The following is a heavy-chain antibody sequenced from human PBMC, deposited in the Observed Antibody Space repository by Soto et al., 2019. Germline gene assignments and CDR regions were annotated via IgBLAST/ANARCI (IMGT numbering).Heavy chain of an antibody. Sequence: GGSLRLSCAASGFTFRSYAMRWVRQAPGKGLEWVSAISGSGGSTYYADSVKGRFTISRDNSKNTLYLQMNSLTAEDTAGCSCANFLMITFGEAKKPLDCWGQGTQVTVAS. CDR3: ANFLMITFGEAKKPLDC. CDR1: GFTFRSYA. V-gene: IGHV3-23*01. D-gene: IGHD3-16*01. J-gene: IGHJ4*02. CDR2: ISGSGGST.